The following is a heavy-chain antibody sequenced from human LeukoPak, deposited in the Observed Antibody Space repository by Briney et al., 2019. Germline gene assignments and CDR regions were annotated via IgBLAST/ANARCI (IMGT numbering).Heavy chain of an antibody. J-gene: IGHJ4*02. Sequence: GGSLRLSCAASGFTFSSYAMHWVRQAPGKGLEWVAVISYDGSNKYYADSVKGRFTISRDNSKNTLYLQMNSLRAEDTAVYYCAKDMGIQLWLSDYWGQGTLVTVSS. CDR1: GFTFSSYA. CDR2: ISYDGSNK. V-gene: IGHV3-30*04. D-gene: IGHD5-18*01. CDR3: AKDMGIQLWLSDY.